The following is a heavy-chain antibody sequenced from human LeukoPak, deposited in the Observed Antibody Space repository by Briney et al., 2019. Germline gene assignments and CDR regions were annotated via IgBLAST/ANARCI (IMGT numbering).Heavy chain of an antibody. CDR3: ARLARDIVVVPAAPGGAFDT. V-gene: IGHV4-4*09. Sequence: SETLSLTCTVSGGSISSYYWSWIRQPPGKGLEWIGYIYTSGSTNYNPSLKSRVTISVDTSKNQFSLKLSSVTAADTAVYYCARLARDIVVVPAAPGGAFDTWGQGTMVTVSS. CDR1: GGSISSYY. CDR2: IYTSGST. J-gene: IGHJ3*02. D-gene: IGHD2-2*01.